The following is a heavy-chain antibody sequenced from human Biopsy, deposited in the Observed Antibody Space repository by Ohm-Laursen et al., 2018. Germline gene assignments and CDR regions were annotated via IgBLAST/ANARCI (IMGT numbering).Heavy chain of an antibody. V-gene: IGHV4-59*08. CDR1: DDSIRNFY. Sequence: PSETLSLTCTVSDDSIRNFYWTWIRRPPGQGLEWIGHASYSGYTNYNPSLKSRVTISVDTSKNHFSLNLRSVTAADTAVYSCARLGNFWNAEDGLDLWGLGTMVTVSS. CDR2: ASYSGYT. J-gene: IGHJ3*01. CDR3: ARLGNFWNAEDGLDL. D-gene: IGHD3-3*01.